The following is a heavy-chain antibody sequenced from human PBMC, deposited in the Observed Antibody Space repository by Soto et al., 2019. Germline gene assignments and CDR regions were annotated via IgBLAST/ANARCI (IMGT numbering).Heavy chain of an antibody. CDR2: IXGSGGST. J-gene: IGHJ4*02. Sequence: EVQLLESGGGLVQPGGSLRLSCAASGFTFSSYAMSWVRQAPGKGLXGVXVIXGSGGSTYYADSVKGRFTISRDNSKNTLYLQMNSLRAEDTAVYYCAKVYGDLRPMDYWGQGTLVTVSS. D-gene: IGHD4-17*01. V-gene: IGHV3-23*01. CDR3: AKVYGDLRPMDY. CDR1: GFTFSSYA.